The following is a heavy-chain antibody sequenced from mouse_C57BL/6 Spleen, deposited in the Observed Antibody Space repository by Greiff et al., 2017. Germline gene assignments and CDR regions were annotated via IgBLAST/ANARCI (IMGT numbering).Heavy chain of an antibody. J-gene: IGHJ2*01. Sequence: QVQLQQSGPELVKPGASVKISCKASGYAFSSSWMNWVKQRPGKGLEWIGRIYPGDGDTNYNGKFKGKATLTADKSSSTAYMQLSSLTSEDSAVYFCANYGLDYWGQGTTLTVSS. CDR3: ANYGLDY. V-gene: IGHV1-82*01. CDR2: IYPGDGDT. CDR1: GYAFSSSW. D-gene: IGHD1-1*01.